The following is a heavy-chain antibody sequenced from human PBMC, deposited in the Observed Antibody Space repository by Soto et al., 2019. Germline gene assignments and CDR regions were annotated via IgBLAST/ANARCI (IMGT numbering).Heavy chain of an antibody. CDR3: ARDRAYSSSSWWFDP. D-gene: IGHD6-6*01. J-gene: IGHJ5*02. V-gene: IGHV1-3*01. CDR1: GYTFTSYA. Sequence: QVPLVQSGAEVKKPGASVKVSCKASGYTFTSYAMHWVRQAPGQRLEWMGWINAGNGNTKYSQKFQGRVTITRDTSASTAYMELSSLRSEDTAVYYCARDRAYSSSSWWFDPWGQGTLVTVSS. CDR2: INAGNGNT.